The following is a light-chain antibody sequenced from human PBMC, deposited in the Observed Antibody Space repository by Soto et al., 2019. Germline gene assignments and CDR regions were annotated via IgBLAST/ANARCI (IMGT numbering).Light chain of an antibody. CDR3: QSFDSSLSGWV. Sequence: QYVLTQPPSVSGAPGQRGTISCTGSSSNIGAGYDVHWYQQLPGTAPKLLIYSNNNRPSGVPDRFSGSKSGTSASLAITGLQSEDEADYYCQSFDSSLSGWVFGGGTQLTVL. CDR1: SSNIGAGYD. J-gene: IGLJ3*02. V-gene: IGLV1-40*01. CDR2: SNN.